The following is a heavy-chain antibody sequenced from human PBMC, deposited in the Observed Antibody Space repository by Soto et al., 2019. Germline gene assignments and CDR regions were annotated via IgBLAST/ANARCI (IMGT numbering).Heavy chain of an antibody. V-gene: IGHV4-39*07. J-gene: IGHJ4*02. CDR2: IYYSGST. CDR3: ARGFESLTFDY. Sequence: LSLTCTVSGGSISSSSYYWGWIRQPPGKGLEWIGSIYYSGSTYYNPSLKRRVTISVDTSKNQFSLKLSSVTAADTAVYYCARGFESLTFDYWGQGTLVTVSS. D-gene: IGHD3-9*01. CDR1: GGSISSSSYY.